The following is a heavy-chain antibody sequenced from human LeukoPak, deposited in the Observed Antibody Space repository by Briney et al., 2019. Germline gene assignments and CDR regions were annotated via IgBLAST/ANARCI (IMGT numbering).Heavy chain of an antibody. CDR2: MNPNSGNT. Sequence: ASVKVSCKASGYTFTSYDINWVRQATAQGLEWMVWMNPNSGNTGYAQKFQGRVTMTRNTSISTAYMELSSLRSEDTAVYYCARGCPTSMLEDYYYYMDVWGKGTTVTVSS. CDR1: GYTFTSYD. J-gene: IGHJ6*03. V-gene: IGHV1-8*01. D-gene: IGHD2/OR15-2a*01. CDR3: ARGCPTSMLEDYYYYMDV.